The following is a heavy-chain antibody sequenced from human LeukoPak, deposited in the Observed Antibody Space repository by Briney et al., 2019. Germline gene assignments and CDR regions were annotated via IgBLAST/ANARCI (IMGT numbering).Heavy chain of an antibody. CDR2: ISSSSSTI. V-gene: IGHV3-48*01. CDR3: ARDPRKITIFGVVIRVPYYFDY. D-gene: IGHD3-3*01. J-gene: IGHJ4*02. CDR1: GFTFSSYS. Sequence: GGSLRLSCAASGFTFSSYSMNWVRQAPGKGLEWVSYISSSSSTIYYADSVKGRFTISRDNAKNSLYLQMNSLRAEDTAVYYCARDPRKITIFGVVIRVPYYFDYWGQGTLVTVSP.